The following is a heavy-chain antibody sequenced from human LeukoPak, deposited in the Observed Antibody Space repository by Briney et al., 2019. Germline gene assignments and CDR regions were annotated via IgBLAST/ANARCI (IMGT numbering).Heavy chain of an antibody. CDR2: IWSDGSYK. Sequence: GGSLRLSCAASGFTFSSYGFHWVRPAPGKGLAWVAVIWSDGSYKYYADSVKGRFTISRDDSKNTLYLQMNSLRAEDTAVYYCARDFSLQLFDYWGQGTLVTVFS. CDR3: ARDFSLQLFDY. J-gene: IGHJ4*02. V-gene: IGHV3-33*01. D-gene: IGHD5-24*01. CDR1: GFTFSSYG.